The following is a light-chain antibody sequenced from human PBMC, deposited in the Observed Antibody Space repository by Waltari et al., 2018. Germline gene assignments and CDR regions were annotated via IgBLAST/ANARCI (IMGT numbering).Light chain of an antibody. J-gene: IGKJ2*01. V-gene: IGKV3-15*01. Sequence: EIVMTQSPATLPVSPGERAILSCRASQSVTTNLSWYQQKPGQAPRLLIYGASTRATDIPARFSGSGSGTEFTLTISSLQSEDCAVYYCHQYNDGPPFNFGQGTKLEIK. CDR3: HQYNDGPPFN. CDR2: GAS. CDR1: QSVTTN.